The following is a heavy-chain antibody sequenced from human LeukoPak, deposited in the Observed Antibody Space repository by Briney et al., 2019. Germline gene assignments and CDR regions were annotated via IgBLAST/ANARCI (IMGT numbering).Heavy chain of an antibody. D-gene: IGHD1-1*01. CDR3: ARGYPNERYNWFDP. Sequence: PSETLSLTCAVYGGSFSGYYWSWIRQPPGKGLEWIGEINHSRNTNYNPSLKSRVTISVDTSKNQFSLKLSSVTAADTAVYYCARGYPNERYNWFDPWGQGTLVTVSS. CDR2: INHSRNT. V-gene: IGHV4-34*01. J-gene: IGHJ5*02. CDR1: GGSFSGYY.